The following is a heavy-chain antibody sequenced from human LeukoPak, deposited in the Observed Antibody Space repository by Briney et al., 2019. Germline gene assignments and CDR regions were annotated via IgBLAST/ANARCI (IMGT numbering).Heavy chain of an antibody. D-gene: IGHD3-10*01. V-gene: IGHV6-1*01. CDR1: PDSASLNKAA. CDR3: TRAYGRHFGY. J-gene: IGHJ4*02. CDR2: TVYRSKWCN. Sequence: SQILSDNYAIPPDSASLNKAAFYYIRQSPSRSLKYLGRTVYRSKWCNDYAVSVKSRIIFTPDTSKNQFPLRLNSVTPEDTAVYYCTRAYGRHFGYWGQGTPVTVSA.